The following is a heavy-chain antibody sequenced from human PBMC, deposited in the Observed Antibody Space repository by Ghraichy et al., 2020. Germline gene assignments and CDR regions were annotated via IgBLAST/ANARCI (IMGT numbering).Heavy chain of an antibody. V-gene: IGHV3-33*07. CDR3: ARDLVTGDFRGVLQY. CDR2: IWHDGSQT. D-gene: IGHD1-20*01. CDR1: GFTFSSFG. Sequence: GGSLRLSCAASGFTFSSFGMYWVRQAPGQGLEWVSVIWHDGSQTFYADSVKGRFTISRDNSKSTLYLQMNSLRAEDTALYYCARDLVTGDFRGVLQYWGQGALVTVSS. J-gene: IGHJ4*02.